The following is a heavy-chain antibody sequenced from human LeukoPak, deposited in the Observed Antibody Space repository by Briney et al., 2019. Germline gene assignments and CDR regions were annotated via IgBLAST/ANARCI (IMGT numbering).Heavy chain of an antibody. CDR3: ARSVGTVDWFDP. J-gene: IGHJ5*02. CDR2: IYYSGST. CDR1: GGSISSGGYY. D-gene: IGHD4-17*01. Sequence: PSETLSLTCTVSGGSISSGGYYWRWIRQHPGKGLEWIGYIYYSGSTYYNPSLKSRVTISVDTSKNQFSLKLSSVTAADTAVYYCARSVGTVDWFDPWGQGTLVTVSS. V-gene: IGHV4-31*03.